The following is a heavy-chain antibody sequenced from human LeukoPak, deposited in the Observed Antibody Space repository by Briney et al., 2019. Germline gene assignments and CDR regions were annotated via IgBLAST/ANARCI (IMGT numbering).Heavy chain of an antibody. CDR1: RYTFTHYY. Sequence: GSAVPVPHLASRYTFTHYYILWLRQAPPQGGEGMGWINPNSGGTNYPQKFQGSVTMTRDTSISTSYMERSRLTSDDTAVYYGARVPISAAGTLFDYWGQGTLVTVSS. D-gene: IGHD6-13*01. CDR3: ARVPISAAGTLFDY. V-gene: IGHV1-2*02. J-gene: IGHJ4*02. CDR2: INPNSGGT.